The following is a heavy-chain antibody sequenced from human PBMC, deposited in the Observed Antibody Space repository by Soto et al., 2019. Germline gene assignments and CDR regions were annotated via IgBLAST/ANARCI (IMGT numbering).Heavy chain of an antibody. Sequence: QVQLVQSGAEVKKPGSSVKVSCKASGGTFSNFALISWVRQAPGQGLEWMGGIIPIDATVNYAQKFQGRITLTADESTTTAYKDLGSLSSEDTAVYYCARDLLGVGYTYGDVWGQGTTVTVSS. CDR3: ARDLLGVGYTYGDV. V-gene: IGHV1-69*12. CDR1: GGTFSNFA. J-gene: IGHJ6*01. D-gene: IGHD6-25*01. CDR2: IIPIDATV.